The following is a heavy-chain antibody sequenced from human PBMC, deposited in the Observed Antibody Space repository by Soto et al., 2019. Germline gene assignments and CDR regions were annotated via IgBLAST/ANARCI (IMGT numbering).Heavy chain of an antibody. V-gene: IGHV5-10-1*01. D-gene: IGHD6-6*01. Sequence: GESLKISCKGSGYSFTSYWISWVRQMPGKGLEWMGRIDPSDSYTNYSPSFQGHVTISADKSISTAYLQWSSLKASDTAMYYCARHRGGKYSSSLQDLDAFDIWGQGTMVTVSS. CDR3: ARHRGGKYSSSLQDLDAFDI. J-gene: IGHJ3*02. CDR1: GYSFTSYW. CDR2: IDPSDSYT.